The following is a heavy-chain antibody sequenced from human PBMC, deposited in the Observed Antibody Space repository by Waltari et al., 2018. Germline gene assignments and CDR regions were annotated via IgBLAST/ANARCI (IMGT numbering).Heavy chain of an antibody. Sequence: EVQLVESGGGLVQPGGSLRLSCAASGFTFSSYGMSWVRQATGKGLEWVSGISGIGGSTYYADSVKGRFTISRDNSKNTLYLQMNSLRAEDTAVYYCAKDHDFTIYYFDYWGQGTLVTVSS. D-gene: IGHD2-21*02. J-gene: IGHJ4*02. CDR1: GFTFSSYG. CDR2: ISGIGGST. CDR3: AKDHDFTIYYFDY. V-gene: IGHV3-23*04.